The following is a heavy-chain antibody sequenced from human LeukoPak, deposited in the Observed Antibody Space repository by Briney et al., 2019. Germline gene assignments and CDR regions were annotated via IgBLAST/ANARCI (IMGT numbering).Heavy chain of an antibody. CDR3: ARDMESGAYYYDSSGYYAGSHTAGFDP. CDR2: IYYSGNT. Sequence: SETLSLTCTVSGGSISSYYWSWIRQPPGKGLEWIGYIYYSGNTNYNPSLKSRVTISVDTSKNQFSLKLSSVTAADTAVYYCARDMESGAYYYDSSGYYAGSHTAGFDPWGQGTLVTVSS. V-gene: IGHV4-59*01. D-gene: IGHD3-22*01. J-gene: IGHJ5*02. CDR1: GGSISSYY.